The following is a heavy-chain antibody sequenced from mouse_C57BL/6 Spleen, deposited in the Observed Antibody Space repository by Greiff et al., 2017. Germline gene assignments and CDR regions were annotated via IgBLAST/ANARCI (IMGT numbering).Heavy chain of an antibody. D-gene: IGHD2-4*01. CDR1: GFTFSDYG. Sequence: EVQRVESGGGLVKPGGSLKLSCAASGFTFSDYGMHWVRQAPEKGLEWVAYISSGSSTIYYADTVKGRFTISRDNAKNTLFLQMTSLRSEDTAMYYCARGDYDDYYAMDYWGQGTSVTVSS. CDR2: ISSGSSTI. V-gene: IGHV5-17*01. CDR3: ARGDYDDYYAMDY. J-gene: IGHJ4*01.